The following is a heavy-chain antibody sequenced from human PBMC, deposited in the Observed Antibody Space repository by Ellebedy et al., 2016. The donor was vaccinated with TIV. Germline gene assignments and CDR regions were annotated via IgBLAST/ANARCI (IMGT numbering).Heavy chain of an antibody. D-gene: IGHD3-3*01. Sequence: GESLKISCAASGLTFSNYSMNWVRQAPGKGLEWVSSISSSSSFINYADSVKGRFTISRDNAKNSLYLQMNSLRAEDTAVYYCARGGYDFWSGYCPFDHWGQGTLVTVSS. V-gene: IGHV3-21*01. CDR1: GLTFSNYS. CDR3: ARGGYDFWSGYCPFDH. J-gene: IGHJ4*02. CDR2: ISSSSSFI.